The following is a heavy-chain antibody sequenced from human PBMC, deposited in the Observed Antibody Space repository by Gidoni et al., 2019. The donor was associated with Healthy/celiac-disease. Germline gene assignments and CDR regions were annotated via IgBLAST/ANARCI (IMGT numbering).Heavy chain of an antibody. Sequence: QVQLVQSGAEVKKPGSAVKVSCKASGGTFSSYAISWVRQAPGQGLEWMGGIIPIFGTANYAQKFQGRVTITADKSTSTAYMELSSLRSEDTAVYYCARASVGIGWYWEGWFDPWGQGTLVTVSS. D-gene: IGHD6-19*01. CDR3: ARASVGIGWYWEGWFDP. J-gene: IGHJ5*02. CDR1: GGTFSSYA. CDR2: IIPIFGTA. V-gene: IGHV1-69*06.